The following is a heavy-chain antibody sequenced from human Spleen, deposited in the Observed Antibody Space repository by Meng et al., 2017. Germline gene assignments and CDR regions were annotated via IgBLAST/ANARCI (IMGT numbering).Heavy chain of an antibody. J-gene: IGHJ5*01. CDR1: GGSISNNNW. CDR2: VYHSGHT. D-gene: IGHD1-7*01. CDR3: ARVRNDWNYDS. Sequence: QVQLQESGPGLVKPSGTLSLSCAVSGGSISNNNWWTWVRLPPGKGLEWIGEVYHSGHTNYNPSLQNRLTISVDKSTNQFSLKLMSVTAADTAIYYCARVRNDWNYDSWGQGLLVTVSS. V-gene: IGHV4-4*02.